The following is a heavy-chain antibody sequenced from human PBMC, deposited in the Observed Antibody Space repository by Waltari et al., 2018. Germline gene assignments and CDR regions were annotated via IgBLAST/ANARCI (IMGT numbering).Heavy chain of an antibody. CDR2: IYHSGST. D-gene: IGHD1-7*01. J-gene: IGHJ4*02. CDR1: GYSISSGYY. CDR3: ARARNNWNSTPYYFDY. V-gene: IGHV4-38-2*02. Sequence: QVQLQESGPGLVKPSETLSLTCTISGYSISSGYYWGWIRPPPGKGLEWIGSIYHSGSTYYNPSLKSRVTISVDTSKNQFSLKLSSVTAADTAVYYCARARNNWNSTPYYFDYWGQGTLVTVSS.